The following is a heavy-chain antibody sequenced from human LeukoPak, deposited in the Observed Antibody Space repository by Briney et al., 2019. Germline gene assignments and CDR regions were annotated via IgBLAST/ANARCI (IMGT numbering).Heavy chain of an antibody. CDR3: ARDFGSDTAMVPDYYGMDV. CDR2: ISSSSSYI. V-gene: IGHV3-21*01. CDR1: GFTFSSYS. D-gene: IGHD5-18*01. J-gene: IGHJ6*02. Sequence: GGSLRLSCAASGFTFSSYSMNWVRQAPGKGLEWVSSISSSSSYIYYADSVKGRFTISRDSAKNSLYLQVNSLRAEDTAVYYCARDFGSDTAMVPDYYGMDVWGQGTTVTVSS.